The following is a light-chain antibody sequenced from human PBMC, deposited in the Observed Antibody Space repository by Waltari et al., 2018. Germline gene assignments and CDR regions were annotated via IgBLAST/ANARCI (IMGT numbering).Light chain of an antibody. CDR1: SGSLFTTYS. CDR2: KAN. J-gene: IGLJ3*02. CDR3: ALYMGSGIWV. Sequence: TVVTQEPSLSVAPGGTVTLTCSLSSGSLFTTYSAPWYQQTPGQAPRTLVYKANARSSGVPDRFSGSILGNTAALTITGAQADDESDYYCALYMGSGIWVFGGVTRLTVL. V-gene: IGLV8-61*01.